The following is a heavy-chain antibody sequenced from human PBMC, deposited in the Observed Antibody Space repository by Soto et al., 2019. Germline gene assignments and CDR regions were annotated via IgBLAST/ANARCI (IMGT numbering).Heavy chain of an antibody. CDR3: GKVSTYYYDSTFDY. J-gene: IGHJ4*02. V-gene: IGHV3-30*18. CDR1: GFTFSSYG. Sequence: QVQLVESGGGVVQPGRSLRLSCAASGFTFSSYGMHWVRQAPGTGLEWVAIISYDGNYKYYADSVKGRFTISRDNSKNTLYMPMNSLRAEDTAVYSCGKVSTYYYDSTFDYWGQGTLVTVSS. D-gene: IGHD3-22*01. CDR2: ISYDGNYK.